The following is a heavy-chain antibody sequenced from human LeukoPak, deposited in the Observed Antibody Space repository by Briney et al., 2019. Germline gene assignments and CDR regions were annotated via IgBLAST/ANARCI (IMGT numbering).Heavy chain of an antibody. D-gene: IGHD5-12*01. J-gene: IGHJ4*02. CDR3: ARVSDAYDYFFDY. CDR2: VSRRSSFI. V-gene: IGHV3-21*01. Sequence: GGSLRLSCAASGFALSSYSMNRVRQAPGKGLEWVSSVSRRSSFIFYADSVQGRFTVSRDDAKDSLFLQMNSLRAEDTAVYYCARVSDAYDYFFDYWGQGTLVIVSS. CDR1: GFALSSYS.